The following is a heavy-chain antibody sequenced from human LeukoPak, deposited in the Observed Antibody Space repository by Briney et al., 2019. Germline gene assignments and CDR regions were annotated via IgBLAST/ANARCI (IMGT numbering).Heavy chain of an antibody. CDR3: ARDSDLTYNGILTGYLGTFDY. Sequence: PXXSLRLSCAASGFTFSSFAVHWVRQAPGKGLEWVAVISYDGSNKYYADSVKGRFTISRDNSKNTLYLQMNSLRAEDTAVYYCARDSDLTYNGILTGYLGTFDYWGQGTLVTVSS. CDR1: GFTFSSFA. D-gene: IGHD3-9*01. V-gene: IGHV3-30*04. CDR2: ISYDGSNK. J-gene: IGHJ4*02.